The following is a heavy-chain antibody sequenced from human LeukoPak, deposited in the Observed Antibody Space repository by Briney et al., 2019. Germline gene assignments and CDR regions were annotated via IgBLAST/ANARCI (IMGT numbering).Heavy chain of an antibody. Sequence: GGSLRLSCAASGFTFSSYAMSWVRQAPGKGLEWVSAISGSGGSTYYADSVKGRFTISRDNSKNALYLQMNSLRVEDTAVYYCASDLRPYVDYYGMDVWGQGTTVTVSS. D-gene: IGHD2-21*01. CDR1: GFTFSSYA. CDR2: ISGSGGST. J-gene: IGHJ6*02. CDR3: ASDLRPYVDYYGMDV. V-gene: IGHV3-23*01.